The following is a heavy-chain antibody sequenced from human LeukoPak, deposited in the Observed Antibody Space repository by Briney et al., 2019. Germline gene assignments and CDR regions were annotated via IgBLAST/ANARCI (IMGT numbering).Heavy chain of an antibody. D-gene: IGHD6-6*01. J-gene: IGHJ5*02. CDR3: ARGSIAARFDP. CDR1: GGSISSYY. Sequence: SETLSLTCTVSGGSISSYYWSWIRQPPGKGLECIGYIYYSGSTNYNPSLKSRVTISVDTSKNQFSLKLSSVTAADTAVYYCARGSIAARFDPWGQGTLVTVSS. CDR2: IYYSGST. V-gene: IGHV4-59*01.